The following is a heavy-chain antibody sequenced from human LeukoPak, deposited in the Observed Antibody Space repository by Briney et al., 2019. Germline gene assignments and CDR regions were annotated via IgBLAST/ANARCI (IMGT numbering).Heavy chain of an antibody. CDR3: ARLYDYGSGSYYSLDY. Sequence: PSETLSLTCAVYGGSFSGYYWSWIRQPPGKGLEWIGEINHSGSTNYNPSLKSRVTISVDTSKNQFSLKLSSVTAADTAVYYCARLYDYGSGSYYSLDYWGQGTLVTVSS. CDR1: GGSFSGYY. J-gene: IGHJ4*02. CDR2: INHSGST. D-gene: IGHD3-10*01. V-gene: IGHV4-34*01.